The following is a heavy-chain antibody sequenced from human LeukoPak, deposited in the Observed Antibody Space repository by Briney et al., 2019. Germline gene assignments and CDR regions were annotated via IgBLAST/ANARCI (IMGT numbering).Heavy chain of an antibody. CDR2: IYYSGST. V-gene: IGHV4-59*01. CDR1: GGSISSYY. J-gene: IGHJ5*02. Sequence: SETLSLTCTVSGGSISSYYWSWIRQPPGKGLEWIGYIYYSGSTTYNPSLKRRVTISVDTSKNQFSLKLSSVTAADTAVHYCAAYRFPGIAARQNWFDPWGQGTLVTVSS. CDR3: AAYRFPGIAARQNWFDP. D-gene: IGHD6-6*01.